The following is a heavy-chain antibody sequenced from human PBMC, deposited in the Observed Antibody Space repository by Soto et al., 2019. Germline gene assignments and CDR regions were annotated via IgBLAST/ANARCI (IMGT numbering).Heavy chain of an antibody. J-gene: IGHJ5*02. D-gene: IGHD3-22*01. Sequence: SETLSLTCTVSGGSISSGDYYWSWIRQPPGKGLDWIGYIYHSGSTYYNPSLKSRLTISVYTSKNQFSLKLSSVTAADTAVYYCARSTDSSGYPNWFDPWGQLTLVALSS. CDR3: ARSTDSSGYPNWFDP. CDR2: IYHSGST. V-gene: IGHV4-30-4*01. CDR1: GGSISSGDYY.